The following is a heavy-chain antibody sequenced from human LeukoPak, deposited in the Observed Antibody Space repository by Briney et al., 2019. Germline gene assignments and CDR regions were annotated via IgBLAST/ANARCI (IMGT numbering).Heavy chain of an antibody. D-gene: IGHD4-17*01. CDR3: ARAKYGDYTN. CDR2: IRQDGSEK. V-gene: IGHV3-7*03. J-gene: IGHJ4*02. Sequence: PGGSRSLSCAASGSTFSSHWTSWVRQAPGNALGGVANIRQDGSEKDYVDAVKDRFTISRHNAKTSLYLQMNSLRAEDTAVDYCARAKYGDYTNWGQGTLVTVSS. CDR1: GSTFSSHW.